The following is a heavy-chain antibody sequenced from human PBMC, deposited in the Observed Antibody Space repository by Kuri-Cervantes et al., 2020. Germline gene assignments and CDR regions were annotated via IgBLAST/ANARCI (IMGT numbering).Heavy chain of an antibody. Sequence: GGSLRLSCAASGFNFDDYGMSWVRQAPGKGLEWVSGINWSGGSTGYADSVKGRFTISRDNAKNSLYLQMNSLRAEDTAVYYCSRDFFALGDYGGNSMSYFDYWGQGTLVTVSS. CDR3: SRDFFALGDYGGNSMSYFDY. CDR1: GFNFDDYG. J-gene: IGHJ4*02. V-gene: IGHV3-20*04. CDR2: INWSGGST. D-gene: IGHD4-23*01.